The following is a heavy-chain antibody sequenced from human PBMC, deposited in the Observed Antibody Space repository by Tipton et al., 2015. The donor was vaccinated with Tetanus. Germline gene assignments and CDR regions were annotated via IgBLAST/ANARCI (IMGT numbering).Heavy chain of an antibody. CDR2: IYYSGNT. J-gene: IGHJ6*02. Sequence: TLSLTCTVSGGSINSGDYYWSWIRQSPGKGLEWIGYIYYSGNTHYNPSLKSRIAISIDLSKNQFSLILSSVTAADTAVYYCARATPSGSYFVRYYSMDVWGQGTTVVVSS. CDR1: GGSINSGDYY. CDR3: ARATPSGSYFVRYYSMDV. V-gene: IGHV4-30-4*01. D-gene: IGHD3-22*01.